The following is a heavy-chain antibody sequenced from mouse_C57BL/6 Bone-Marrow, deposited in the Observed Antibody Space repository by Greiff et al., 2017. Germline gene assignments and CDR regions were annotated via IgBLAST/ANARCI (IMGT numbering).Heavy chain of an antibody. Sequence: VQLQQSGAELMKPGASVKLSCKASGYTFTSYWMHWVKQRPGQGLEWIGMIHPNSGSTNYNEKFKSKATLTVDKSSSTAYMQLSSLTSEDSAVYYCARKGGTVVATGGVYYYAMDYWGQGTSVTVSS. CDR3: ARKGGTVVATGGVYYYAMDY. CDR2: IHPNSGST. CDR1: GYTFTSYW. V-gene: IGHV1-64*01. D-gene: IGHD1-1*01. J-gene: IGHJ4*01.